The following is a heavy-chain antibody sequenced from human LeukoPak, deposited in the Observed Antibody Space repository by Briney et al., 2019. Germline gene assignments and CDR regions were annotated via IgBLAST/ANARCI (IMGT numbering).Heavy chain of an antibody. Sequence: PGGSLRLSCAASGFTFSNYGMHWVRQAPGKGLEWVAFVYYDGRNKFYAASVMGRFTISRDNSKNTLYLQMNSLRAEDTAVYYCARVLGSDYDFWSGPGGFDYWGQGTLVTVSS. CDR3: ARVLGSDYDFWSGPGGFDY. J-gene: IGHJ4*02. V-gene: IGHV3-30*19. CDR2: VYYDGRNK. D-gene: IGHD3-3*01. CDR1: GFTFSNYG.